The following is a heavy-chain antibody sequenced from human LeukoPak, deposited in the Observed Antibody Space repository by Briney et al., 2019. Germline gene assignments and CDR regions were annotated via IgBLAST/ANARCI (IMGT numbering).Heavy chain of an antibody. J-gene: IGHJ6*03. V-gene: IGHV3-23*01. CDR1: GFTFSSFA. CDR3: ARSVRGVIISPYYYYYMDV. CDR2: ISGSGGGT. D-gene: IGHD3-10*01. Sequence: GGSLRLSCAASGFTFSSFAMSWVRQAPGKGLEWVSNISGSGGGTYYADSVKGRFTISRENAKNSLYLQMNSLRAGDTAVYYCARSVRGVIISPYYYYYMDVWGKGTTVTISS.